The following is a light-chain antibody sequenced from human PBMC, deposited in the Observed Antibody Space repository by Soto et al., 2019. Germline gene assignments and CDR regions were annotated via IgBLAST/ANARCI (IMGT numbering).Light chain of an antibody. CDR3: QQYGSAPRT. CDR1: QSVSRRY. CDR2: HAS. Sequence: EIVLTQSPGTLSLSPGERATLSCRASQSVSRRYLAWYQQKPGQAPRLLIYHASSRATGIPERFSGSGSGTDFTLTSSRLEPEDFAVYYCQQYGSAPRTFGQGTKLEIK. J-gene: IGKJ2*01. V-gene: IGKV3-20*01.